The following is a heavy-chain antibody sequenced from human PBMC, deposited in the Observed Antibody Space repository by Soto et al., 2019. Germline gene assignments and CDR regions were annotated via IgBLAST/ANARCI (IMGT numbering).Heavy chain of an antibody. Sequence: QVQLVQSGAEVKKPGASVKISCKASGYTFTSHAIHWVRQAPGQRLEWMGWINPGNGQAEYSQKFQGSVTITRDTSASTAYMEVSTLTSEDTAVYFRAREQQAVEVNYCGYWGQGTLVTVSA. V-gene: IGHV1-3*01. CDR1: GYTFTSHA. CDR2: INPGNGQA. J-gene: IGHJ4*02. D-gene: IGHD6-13*01. CDR3: AREQQAVEVNYCGY.